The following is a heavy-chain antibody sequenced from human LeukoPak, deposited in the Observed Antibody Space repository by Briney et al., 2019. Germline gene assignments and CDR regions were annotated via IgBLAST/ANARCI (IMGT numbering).Heavy chain of an antibody. CDR2: IYYSGST. Sequence: SETLSLTCTVSGGSISSSSYYWGWLRQPPGKGLEWIGSIYYSGSTYYNPSLKSRVTISVDTSKNQFSLKLSSVTAADTAVYYCASQTVVAAYYFDYWGQGTLVTVSS. J-gene: IGHJ4*02. CDR3: ASQTVVAAYYFDY. CDR1: GGSISSSSYY. V-gene: IGHV4-39*01. D-gene: IGHD2-15*01.